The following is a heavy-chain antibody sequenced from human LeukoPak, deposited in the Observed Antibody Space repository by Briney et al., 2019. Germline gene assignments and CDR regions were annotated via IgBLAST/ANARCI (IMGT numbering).Heavy chain of an antibody. CDR1: GFTFSSYW. V-gene: IGHV3-23*01. D-gene: IGHD5-18*01. CDR2: ISGSGGST. J-gene: IGHJ3*02. CDR3: VSSQSDWGTLDGYSYGNDAFDI. Sequence: GGSLRLSCAASGFTFSSYWMSWVRQAPGKGLEWVSAISGSGGSTYYADSVKGRFTISRDNSKNTLYLQMNSLRAEDTAVYYCVSSQSDWGTLDGYSYGNDAFDIWGQGTMVTVSS.